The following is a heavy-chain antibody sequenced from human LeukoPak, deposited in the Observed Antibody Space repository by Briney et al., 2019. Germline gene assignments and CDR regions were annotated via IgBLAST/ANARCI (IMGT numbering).Heavy chain of an antibody. Sequence: GGSLRLYCSASKFRFSDYGMHWVRQAPGKGLEWVAFIRFDGTKTNYAESVRGRFTISRDNSKNTLYLQMNSLRADDTAVFYCAKDGVILAPGESWYMDVWGSGTPVTVSS. V-gene: IGHV3-30*02. CDR2: IRFDGTKT. CDR1: KFRFSDYG. J-gene: IGHJ6*03. D-gene: IGHD3-16*01. CDR3: AKDGVILAPGESWYMDV.